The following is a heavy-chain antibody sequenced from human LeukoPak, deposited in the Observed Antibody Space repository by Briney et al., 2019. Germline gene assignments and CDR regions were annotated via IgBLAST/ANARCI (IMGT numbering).Heavy chain of an antibody. CDR2: INHSGST. CDR3: ARYSNSWYIRYFDL. D-gene: IGHD6-13*01. Sequence: SETLSLTCAVYGGSFSGYYWSWIRQPPGKGLEWIGEINHSGSTNYNPSLKSRVTISVDTSKNQFSLKLSSMTAADTAVYYCARYSNSWYIRYFDLWGRGTLVTVSS. J-gene: IGHJ2*01. CDR1: GGSFSGYY. V-gene: IGHV4-34*01.